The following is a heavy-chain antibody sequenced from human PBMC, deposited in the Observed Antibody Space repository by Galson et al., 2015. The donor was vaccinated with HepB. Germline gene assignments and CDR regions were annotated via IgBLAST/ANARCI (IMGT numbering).Heavy chain of an antibody. V-gene: IGHV1-69*02. CDR2: IIPILGIA. Sequence: SVKVSCKASGGTFSSYTISWVRQAPGQGLEWMGRIIPILGIANYAQKFQGRVTITADKSTSTAYMELSSLRSEDTAVYYCARGNMVRGVSVPTAYYWFDPWGQGTLVTVSS. CDR1: GGTFSSYT. J-gene: IGHJ5*02. CDR3: ARGNMVRGVSVPTAYYWFDP. D-gene: IGHD3-10*01.